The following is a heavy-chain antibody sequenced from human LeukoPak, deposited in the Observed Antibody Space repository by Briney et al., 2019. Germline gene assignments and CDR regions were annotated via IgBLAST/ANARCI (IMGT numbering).Heavy chain of an antibody. CDR3: ARRRGDSLTNWYFDL. J-gene: IGHJ2*01. CDR2: INPNSGDT. V-gene: IGHV1-2*02. D-gene: IGHD2-21*01. CDR1: GYTFSGYY. Sequence: ASVKVSCKASGYTFSGYYMHWVRQAPGQGLEWMGWINPNSGDTNYAQKFQGRVTMTRHTSISTAYMELSRLRSDDTAVYYCARRRGDSLTNWYFDLWGRGTLVTVSS.